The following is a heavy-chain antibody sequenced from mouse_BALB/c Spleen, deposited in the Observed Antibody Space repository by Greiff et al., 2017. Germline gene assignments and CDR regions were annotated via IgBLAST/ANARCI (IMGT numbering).Heavy chain of an antibody. D-gene: IGHD2-1*01. CDR3: NAPPGNSYAMDY. V-gene: IGHV14-4*02. J-gene: IGHJ4*01. Sequence: VQLQQSGAELVRSGASVKLSCTASGFNIKDYYMHWVKQRPEQGLEWIGWIDPENGDTEYAPKFQGKATMTADTSSNTAYLQLSSLTSEDTAVYYCNAPPGNSYAMDYWGQGTSDTVSS. CDR1: GFNIKDYY. CDR2: IDPENGDT.